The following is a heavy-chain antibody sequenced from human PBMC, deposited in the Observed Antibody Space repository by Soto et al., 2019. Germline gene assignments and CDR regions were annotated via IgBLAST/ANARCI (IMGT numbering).Heavy chain of an antibody. CDR3: ARKSVTGIEY. D-gene: IGHD3-10*01. V-gene: IGHV3-21*01. Sequence: GGSLRLSCAASVFTFSSYSMNLVRQAPGKGLEWVSSISTSSSYIYYADSVKGRFTISRYHAKNSLYLHMNSLRAEDTAVYSCARKSVTGIEYWGQGTIVTLSS. CDR1: VFTFSSYS. CDR2: ISTSSSYI. J-gene: IGHJ4*02.